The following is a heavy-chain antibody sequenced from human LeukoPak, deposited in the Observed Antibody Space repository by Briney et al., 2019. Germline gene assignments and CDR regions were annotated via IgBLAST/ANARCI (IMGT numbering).Heavy chain of an antibody. CDR2: INHSGST. D-gene: IGHD3-10*01. J-gene: IGHJ4*02. CDR3: ATGGRHSYGSGRHQQNPFDY. CDR1: GESVSGYY. Sequence: SGTLSLTCAVDGESVSGYYWSWLRQPPGKGLEWIGEINHSGSTNYNPSLKSRVTISVDTSKNQFSLKLSSVTAADTAVYYCATGGRHSYGSGRHQQNPFDYWGQGTLVTVSS. V-gene: IGHV4-34*01.